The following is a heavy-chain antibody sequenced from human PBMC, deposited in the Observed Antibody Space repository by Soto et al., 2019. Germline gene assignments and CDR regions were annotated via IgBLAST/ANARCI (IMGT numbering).Heavy chain of an antibody. J-gene: IGHJ6*02. CDR3: ATSGYCSGGSCSASYGMDV. CDR2: IIPIFGTA. Sequence: SVKVSCKASGGTFSSYAISWVRQAPGQGLEWMGGIIPIFGTANYAQKFQGRVTITADESTSTAYMELSSLRSEDTAVYYCATSGYCSGGSCSASYGMDVWGQGTTVTVSS. CDR1: GGTFSSYA. V-gene: IGHV1-69*13. D-gene: IGHD2-15*01.